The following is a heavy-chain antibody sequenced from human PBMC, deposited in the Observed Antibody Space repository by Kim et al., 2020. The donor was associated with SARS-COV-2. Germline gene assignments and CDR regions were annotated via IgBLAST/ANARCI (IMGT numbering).Heavy chain of an antibody. V-gene: IGHV4-59*01. D-gene: IGHD6-19*01. Sequence: SETLSLTCSFSGDSIVGFYWTWIRQAPGKGLEWIGYIYYNGNTKYNPSLKSRVSISLDTAQNQFSLNVTSVTGSDTAVHYCARGAVAAPIRPDYWGHGA. J-gene: IGHJ4*01. CDR1: GDSIVGFY. CDR2: IYYNGNT. CDR3: ARGAVAAPIRPDY.